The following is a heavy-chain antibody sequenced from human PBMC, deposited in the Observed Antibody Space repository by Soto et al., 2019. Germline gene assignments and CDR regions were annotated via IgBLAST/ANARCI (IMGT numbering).Heavy chain of an antibody. D-gene: IGHD3-10*01. Sequence: SETLSLTCSVSGGDINSSRYYWGWIRQPPGKGLEWIGFIYYSGTTYYNPSLKSRVTISIDASHFSLTLSSVAAADTAFYYCARRIYGSGSSFDYWGQAIMVTVS. V-gene: IGHV4-39*02. CDR1: GGDINSSRYY. CDR3: ARRIYGSGSSFDY. J-gene: IGHJ4*02. CDR2: IYYSGTT.